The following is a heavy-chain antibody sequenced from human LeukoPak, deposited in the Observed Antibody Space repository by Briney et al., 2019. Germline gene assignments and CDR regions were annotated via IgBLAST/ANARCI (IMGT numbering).Heavy chain of an antibody. V-gene: IGHV1-8*01. CDR2: MNPNSGNT. J-gene: IGHJ4*02. CDR3: ARKWVYCSNGICFTGFDY. Sequence: ASVKVSCKASGYTFTSYDINWVREATGQGLEWMGGMNPNSGNTGYAQKFQGRVTMTRNTTITTAYMELNSLRSEDTAVYYCARKWVYCSNGICFTGFDYWGQGTLVTVSS. CDR1: GYTFTSYD. D-gene: IGHD2-8*01.